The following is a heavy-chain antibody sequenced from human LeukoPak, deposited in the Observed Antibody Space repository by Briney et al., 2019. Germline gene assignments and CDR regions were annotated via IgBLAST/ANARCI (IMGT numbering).Heavy chain of an antibody. CDR1: GGSISSYY. CDR2: IYYSGTT. Sequence: SETLSLTCSVSGGSISSYYWSWIRQPPGKGLEWIGYIYYSGTTSYSPSLKSRVTISVDTSKIQFSLKLSSVTAADTAVYYCARAQWDLLAFDIWGQGTMVTVSS. D-gene: IGHD1-26*01. V-gene: IGHV4-59*01. CDR3: ARAQWDLLAFDI. J-gene: IGHJ3*02.